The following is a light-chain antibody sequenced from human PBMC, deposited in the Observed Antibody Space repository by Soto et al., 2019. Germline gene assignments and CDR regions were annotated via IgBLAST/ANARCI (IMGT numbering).Light chain of an antibody. J-gene: IGLJ1*01. CDR2: EVS. CDR3: TSYTSTTASV. V-gene: IGLV2-14*01. Sequence: QSALTQPASVSGSPGQSITISCTGTSSDVGGYNYVSWYQQHPGKAPKLMIYEVSNRPSGVSNRFSGSKSGNTASLTISGLQAEIEVDYYCTSYTSTTASVFGTGPKATV. CDR1: SSDVGGYNY.